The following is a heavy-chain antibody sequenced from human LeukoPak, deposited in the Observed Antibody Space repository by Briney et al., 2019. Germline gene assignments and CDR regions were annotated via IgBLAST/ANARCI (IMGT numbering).Heavy chain of an antibody. J-gene: IGHJ4*02. CDR2: INHSGST. CDR3: ARAPYGGKSGNY. D-gene: IGHD4-23*01. V-gene: IGHV4-34*01. CDR1: GGSFRGYY. Sequence: PSETLSLTCAVYGGSFRGYYWSWIRQPPGKGLEWIGEINHSGSTNYNPSLKSRVTISVDMSKNQFSLKLSSVTAADTAVYYCARAPYGGKSGNYWGQGTLVTVSS.